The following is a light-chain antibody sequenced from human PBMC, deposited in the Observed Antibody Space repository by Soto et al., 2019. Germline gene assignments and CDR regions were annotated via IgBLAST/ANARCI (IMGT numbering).Light chain of an antibody. Sequence: QLVLTQPPSVSGAPGQRVTISCTGSSSNIGAGYDVHWYQQLPGTAPKLLIYGNTNRPSGVPDRFSGSKSGTSASLAITGLQAEDEADYYCCSYAGGYTHAVFGGGTKVTVL. CDR2: GNT. J-gene: IGLJ2*01. CDR3: CSYAGGYTHAV. V-gene: IGLV1-40*01. CDR1: SSNIGAGYD.